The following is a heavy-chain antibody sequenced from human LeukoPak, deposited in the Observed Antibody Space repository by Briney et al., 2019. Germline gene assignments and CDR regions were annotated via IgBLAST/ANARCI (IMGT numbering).Heavy chain of an antibody. CDR3: ARVDYGQNYYYYYMDV. J-gene: IGHJ6*03. Sequence: SETLSLTCTVSGVSISSYYWSWIRQPAGKGLEWIGRIHTSGSTNYNPSLKSRVTISVDTSKNQFSLKLSSVTAADTAVYYCARVDYGQNYYYYYMDVWGKGTTVTISS. D-gene: IGHD4/OR15-4a*01. CDR2: IHTSGST. V-gene: IGHV4-4*07. CDR1: GVSISSYY.